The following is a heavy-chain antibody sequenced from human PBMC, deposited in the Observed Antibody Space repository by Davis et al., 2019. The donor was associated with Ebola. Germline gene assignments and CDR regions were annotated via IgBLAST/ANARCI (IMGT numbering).Heavy chain of an antibody. D-gene: IGHD3-3*01. J-gene: IGHJ4*02. Sequence: SETLSLTCAVSGDSISSSNWWSWVRQPPGKGLEWIGEISQSGSTNYNPSLKSRVTISVDTSKNQFSLKLSSVTAADTAVYYCARFVAGYDFWSGYYYYFDYWGQGTLVTVSS. CDR3: ARFVAGYDFWSGYYYYFDY. CDR1: GDSISSSNW. CDR2: ISQSGST. V-gene: IGHV4-4*02.